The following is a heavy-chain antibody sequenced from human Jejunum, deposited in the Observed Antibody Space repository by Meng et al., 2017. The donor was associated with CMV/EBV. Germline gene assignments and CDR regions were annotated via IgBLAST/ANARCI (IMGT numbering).Heavy chain of an antibody. J-gene: IGHJ4*02. V-gene: IGHV3-30*02. CDR3: AKDQAGGYYDFRSGFDY. D-gene: IGHD3-3*01. Sequence: FTGHGMHWVRQAPGKGLEWVAFIAYDGSNKYYADSVKGRFTISRDNSKNTLDLQMNSLRVEDTAVYYCAKDQAGGYYDFRSGFDYWGQGTLVTVSS. CDR2: IAYDGSNK. CDR1: FTGHG.